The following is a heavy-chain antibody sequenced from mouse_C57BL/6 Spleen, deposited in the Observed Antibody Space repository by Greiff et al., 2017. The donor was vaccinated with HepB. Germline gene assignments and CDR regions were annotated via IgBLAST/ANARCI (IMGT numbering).Heavy chain of an antibody. D-gene: IGHD3-2*02. J-gene: IGHJ4*01. CDR1: GYTFTDYY. Sequence: VQLQQSGPVLVKPGASVKMSCKASGYTFTDYYMNWVKQSHGKSLEWIGVINPYNGGTSYNQKFKGKATLNVDKSSSTAYMELNSLTSEDSAVYYCARGGQLRPHYYAMDYWGQGTSVTVSS. CDR2: INPYNGGT. CDR3: ARGGQLRPHYYAMDY. V-gene: IGHV1-19*01.